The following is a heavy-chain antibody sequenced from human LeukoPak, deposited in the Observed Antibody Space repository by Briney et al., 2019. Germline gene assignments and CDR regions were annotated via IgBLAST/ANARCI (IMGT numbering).Heavy chain of an antibody. CDR2: INWNGGCT. CDR3: ARGYCSGGSCFLFDY. D-gene: IGHD2-15*01. CDR1: GFTFDDYG. V-gene: IGHV3-20*04. J-gene: IGHJ4*02. Sequence: PGGSLRLSCAASGFTFDDYGMTWVRQAPGKGLEWVSGINWNGGCTGYADSVKGRFSILRDTAKNSLYLQMNSLRAEDTALYYCARGYCSGGSCFLFDYWGQGTLVTVSS.